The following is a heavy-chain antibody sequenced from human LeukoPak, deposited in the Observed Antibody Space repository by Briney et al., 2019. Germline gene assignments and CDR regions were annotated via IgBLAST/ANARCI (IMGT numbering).Heavy chain of an antibody. D-gene: IGHD3-10*01. CDR2: ISWNSGMI. CDR3: AKDSKWELLDAFDI. V-gene: IGHV3-9*01. CDR1: GFTFDDFA. J-gene: IGHJ3*02. Sequence: GRSLRLSCAASGFTFDDFAMHWVRQAPGKGLEWASGISWNSGMIGYADSVKGRFTISRDNAKNSLYLQMNSLRTEDTALYYCAKDSKWELLDAFDIWGQGTMVTVSS.